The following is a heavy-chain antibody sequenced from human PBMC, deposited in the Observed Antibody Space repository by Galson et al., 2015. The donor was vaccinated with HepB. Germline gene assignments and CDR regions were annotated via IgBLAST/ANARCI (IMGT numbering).Heavy chain of an antibody. CDR2: IKQDGSEK. V-gene: IGHV3-7*01. J-gene: IGHJ6*02. Sequence: SLRLSCAASGFTFSNYWVSWVRQAPGKGLEWVANIKQDGSEKHYVDSVKGRFTISRDNAKNSLYLQMNSLRAEDTAVYFCARDPSLRDFWSTYYYGLDVWGQGTTVTVSS. CDR1: GFTFSNYW. D-gene: IGHD3-3*01. CDR3: ARDPSLRDFWSTYYYGLDV.